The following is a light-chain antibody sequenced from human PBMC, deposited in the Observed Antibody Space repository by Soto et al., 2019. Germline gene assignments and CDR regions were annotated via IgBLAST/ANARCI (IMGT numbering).Light chain of an antibody. CDR2: EVT. CDR3: SSYAGINTLV. Sequence: QSALTQPPSASGSPGQSVTISCTGTSSDVGGHNYVSWYQQRPGKAPKLIIYEVTQRPSGVSDRFSGSKSGNSATLTVSGLQAEDEADYHCSSYAGINTLVFGGGPKVTVL. CDR1: SSDVGGHNY. J-gene: IGLJ2*01. V-gene: IGLV2-8*01.